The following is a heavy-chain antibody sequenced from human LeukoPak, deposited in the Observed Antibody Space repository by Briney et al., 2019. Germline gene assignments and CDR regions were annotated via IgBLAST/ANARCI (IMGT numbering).Heavy chain of an antibody. Sequence: SETLSLTCTVSGGSISSYYWSWIRQPPGKGLEWIGYIYYSGSTYYNPSLKSRVTISVDTSKNRFSLKLSSVTAADTAVYYCAREVSRWPYYFDYWGQGTLVTVSS. J-gene: IGHJ4*02. CDR3: AREVSRWPYYFDY. D-gene: IGHD4-23*01. V-gene: IGHV4-30-4*01. CDR1: GGSISSYY. CDR2: IYYSGST.